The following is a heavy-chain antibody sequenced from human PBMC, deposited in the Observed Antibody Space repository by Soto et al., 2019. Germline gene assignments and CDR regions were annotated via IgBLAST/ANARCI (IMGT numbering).Heavy chain of an antibody. CDR3: ASQYCSTSSCYFDY. V-gene: IGHV5-51*01. J-gene: IGHJ4*02. CDR1: GYRFTSYW. Sequence: PGESLKISCKGSGYRFTSYWIGWVRQMPGRGPEWMGIIYPGDSHTRYSPSFQGQVTISADKSISTAYLQWSSLKASDTAMYYCASQYCSTSSCYFDYWGQGTPVTVSS. D-gene: IGHD2-2*01. CDR2: IYPGDSHT.